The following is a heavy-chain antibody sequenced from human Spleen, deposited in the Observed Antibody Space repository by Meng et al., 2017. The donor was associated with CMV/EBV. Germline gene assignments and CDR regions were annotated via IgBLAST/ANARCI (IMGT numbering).Heavy chain of an antibody. D-gene: IGHD4-11*01. Sequence: SCKTSGASFSSYALSWVRQAPGQGLEWMGRIVPIFGTPIYAQKFQGRISITTDESTATAYMDLSSLRSEDTAVYYCATIMGSHSNYASWGQGTLVTVSS. J-gene: IGHJ4*02. CDR3: ATIMGSHSNYAS. CDR1: GASFSSYA. V-gene: IGHV1-69*05. CDR2: IVPIFGTP.